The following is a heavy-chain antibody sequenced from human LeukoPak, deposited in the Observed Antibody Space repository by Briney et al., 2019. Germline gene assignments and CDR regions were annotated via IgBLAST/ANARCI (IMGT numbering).Heavy chain of an antibody. J-gene: IGHJ4*02. CDR1: GFIFSTYG. CDR3: AKDSLADIDY. D-gene: IGHD3-16*01. CDR2: IRHDGSIK. V-gene: IGHV3-30*02. Sequence: GGSLRLSWAASGFIFSTYGMYWVRQAPGKGLEWVAFIRHDGSIKNYADSVKGRSTISRDNSKNTLYLQMNSLRAEDTAVYYCAKDSLADIDYWGQGTLVTVSS.